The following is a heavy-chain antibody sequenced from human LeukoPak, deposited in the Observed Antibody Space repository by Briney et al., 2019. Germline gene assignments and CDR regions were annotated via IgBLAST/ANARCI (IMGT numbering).Heavy chain of an antibody. CDR2: ISSGSSYT. V-gene: IGHV3-11*05. J-gene: IGHJ5*02. CDR3: ARAQKRYNLDL. Sequence: PGGSLRLSCAASGFTFSDSYMTWIRQAPGKGLEWISYISSGSSYTNYGDSVKGRFTISRDNAKNSVYLQMNSLKAEDTAIYYCARAQKRYNLDLWGQGTLVTVSS. CDR1: GFTFSDSY. D-gene: IGHD1-1*01.